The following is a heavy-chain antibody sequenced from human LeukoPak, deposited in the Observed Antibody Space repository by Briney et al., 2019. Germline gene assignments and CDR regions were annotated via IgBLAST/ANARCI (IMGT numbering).Heavy chain of an antibody. CDR1: GFTFSTYV. D-gene: IGHD3-10*01. CDR3: VKGGGSGSYYNHYGMDV. Sequence: GGSLRLSCAASGFTFSTYVMSWVRQAPGKGLEWVSAISGSGGSTHYADSVKGRFTISRDNSKNTLFLQMSSLRAEDTAVYYCVKGGGSGSYYNHYGMDVWGQGTTITVSS. J-gene: IGHJ6*02. V-gene: IGHV3-23*01. CDR2: ISGSGGST.